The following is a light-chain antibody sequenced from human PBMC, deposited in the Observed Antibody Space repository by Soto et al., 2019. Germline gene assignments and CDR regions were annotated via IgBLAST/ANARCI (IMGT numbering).Light chain of an antibody. CDR1: SSDVGSYIL. V-gene: IGLV2-23*01. J-gene: IGLJ3*02. CDR3: CSYAGSSTLV. CDR2: EDS. Sequence: QSALTQPASVSGSPGQSITISCTGTSSDVGSYILVSWYQQHPGKAPELMIYEDSKRPSGVSNRFSGSKSGNTASLTISGLQAEDEADYYCCSYAGSSTLVFGGGTKLTVL.